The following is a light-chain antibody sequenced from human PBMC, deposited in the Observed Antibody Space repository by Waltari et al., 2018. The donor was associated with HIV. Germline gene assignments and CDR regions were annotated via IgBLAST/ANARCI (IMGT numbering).Light chain of an antibody. V-gene: IGKV1-39*01. CDR3: QQSSLTPRTPRT. CDR2: AAS. Sequence: IQMTQSPSSLSAYLGDRVTITCRASQSIGNYVNWYQQKPGKAPNLLIYAASRLQRGVPSRFSGSGSGTDFTLIISDLQPEDYATYYCQQSSLTPRTPRTFGQGTKVEV. J-gene: IGKJ1*01. CDR1: QSIGNY.